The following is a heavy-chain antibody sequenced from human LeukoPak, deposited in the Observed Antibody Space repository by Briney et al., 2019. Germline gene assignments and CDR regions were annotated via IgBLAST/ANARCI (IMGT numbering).Heavy chain of an antibody. D-gene: IGHD5-18*01. CDR3: ARRGYNYGYSDD. CDR2: ISSSGSNI. J-gene: IGHJ4*02. CDR1: EFTFSSYE. V-gene: IGHV3-48*03. Sequence: GGSLRLSCAASEFTFSSYEMNWVRQAPGKGLEWVSYISSSGSNIYYADSVKGRFTISRDNAKNSLYLQMNSLRAEDTAIYYCARRGYNYGYSDDWGQGTLVTVSS.